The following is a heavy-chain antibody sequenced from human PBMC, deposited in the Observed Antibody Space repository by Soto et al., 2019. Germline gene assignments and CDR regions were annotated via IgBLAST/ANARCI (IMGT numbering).Heavy chain of an antibody. CDR3: TTDPLMDADCVQLLLSAPPDASDI. CDR1: GFTFSNAW. J-gene: IGHJ3*02. CDR2: IKSKTDGGTT. D-gene: IGHD2-2*01. Sequence: EVQLVESGGGLVKPGGSLRLSCAASGFTFSNAWMNWVRQAPGKGLEWVGRIKSKTDGGTTDYAAPVKGRFTISRDDSKNTLYLKMNSLKTEDTAVYYCTTDPLMDADCVQLLLSAPPDASDIWGQGTMVTVSS. V-gene: IGHV3-15*07.